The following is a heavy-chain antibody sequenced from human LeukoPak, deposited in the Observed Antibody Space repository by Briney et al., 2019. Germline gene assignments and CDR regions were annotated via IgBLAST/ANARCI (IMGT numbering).Heavy chain of an antibody. D-gene: IGHD6-6*01. V-gene: IGHV3-7*01. J-gene: IGHJ4*02. CDR2: IKQDGSEE. CDR3: ARESPYSARGQPADY. Sequence: GGSLRLSCAAAGFTFSTYWMSWVRQAPGKGLEWVANIKQDGSEEYYVDSVKGRFTISRDNAKNSLYLQMNSLRAEDTAVYYCARESPYSARGQPADYWGQGTLVTVSS. CDR1: GFTFSTYW.